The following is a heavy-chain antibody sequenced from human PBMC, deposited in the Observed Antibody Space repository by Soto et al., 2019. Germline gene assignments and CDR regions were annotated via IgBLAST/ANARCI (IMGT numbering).Heavy chain of an antibody. J-gene: IGHJ6*02. D-gene: IGHD2-15*01. CDR1: GYSFSDYW. V-gene: IGHV5-51*01. CDR3: GRFGIGGWRGGRCFTSYHFYGMDV. Sequence: GESLKISCKVFGYSFSDYWIGWVRQMPGRGLEWMGIIFPGDSDVKYSPSFQGRVIISADKSINTAHLQWSSLEASDSGTYYWGRFGIGGWRGGRCFTSYHFYGMDVWGQGTTVTVSS. CDR2: IFPGDSDV.